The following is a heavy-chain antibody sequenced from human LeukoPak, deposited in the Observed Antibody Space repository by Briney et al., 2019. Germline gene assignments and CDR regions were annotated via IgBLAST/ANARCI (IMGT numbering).Heavy chain of an antibody. CDR3: AGDGSAATGPFDY. Sequence: PSETLSLTCTVSSGSISSSTYYWVWLRQPPGKGLEGIRSIYYSGSTNYYPSLKSRVTISADTSKNHFTLKLSSVTAADTAVYYCAGDGSAATGPFDYWGQGTLVTVSS. CDR2: IYYSGST. J-gene: IGHJ4*02. V-gene: IGHV4-39*02. D-gene: IGHD6-13*01. CDR1: SGSISSSTYY.